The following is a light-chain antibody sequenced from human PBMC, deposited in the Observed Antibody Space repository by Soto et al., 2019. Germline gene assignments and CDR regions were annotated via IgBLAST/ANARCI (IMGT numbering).Light chain of an antibody. Sequence: EIVMTQSPLSLPVTPGEPASISCRSSQSLLHSNGYNYLDWYLQKPGQSPQLLIYFVSHRASGVPDRFTGSGSGTDFTLKISRVEAEDVGVYYCMWTFGQGTKVDI. V-gene: IGKV2-28*01. CDR1: QSLLHSNGYNY. CDR2: FVS. CDR3: MWT. J-gene: IGKJ1*01.